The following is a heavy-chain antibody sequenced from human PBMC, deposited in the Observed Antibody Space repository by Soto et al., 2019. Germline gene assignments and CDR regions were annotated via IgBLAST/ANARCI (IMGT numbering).Heavy chain of an antibody. CDR1: GFTFSSYS. J-gene: IGHJ3*02. D-gene: IGHD4-17*01. CDR2: ISSNGGST. V-gene: IGHV3-64*01. CDR3: AREATVTTSAAFDI. Sequence: GGSLRLSCAASGFTFSSYSMNWVRQAPGKGLEWVSAISSNGGSTYYANSVKGRFTISRDNSKNTLYLQMGSLRAEDMAVYYCAREATVTTSAAFDIWGQGTMVTVSS.